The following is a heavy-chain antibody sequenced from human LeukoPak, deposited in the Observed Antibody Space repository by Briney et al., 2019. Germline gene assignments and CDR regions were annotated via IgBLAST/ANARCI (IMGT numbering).Heavy chain of an antibody. J-gene: IGHJ6*02. CDR1: GFTFSTYG. CDR2: IWHDGSNK. V-gene: IGHV3-33*01. Sequence: GGSLRLSCAASGFTFSTYGMNWVRQAPGKGLEWVAIIWHDGSNKYYADSVKGRFTISRDNSKNTLYLQMNSLRAEDTAVYYCARVGCTGGSCLPYHYYGMDVWGQGTTVTVSS. CDR3: ARVGCTGGSCLPYHYYGMDV. D-gene: IGHD2-15*01.